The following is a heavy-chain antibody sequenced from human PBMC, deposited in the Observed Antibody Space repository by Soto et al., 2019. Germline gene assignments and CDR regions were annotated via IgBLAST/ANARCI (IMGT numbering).Heavy chain of an antibody. V-gene: IGHV1-69*01. CDR2: IIPIFGTA. CDR1: GGTFSSYA. Sequence: QVQLVQSGAEVKKPGSSVKVSCKASGGTFSSYAISWVRQAPGQGLEWMGGIIPIFGTANYAQKFQGRVTITAEESTSTAYMELSSLRSEETAVYYCAREPSDRRSSIAADGTAWFDPWGQGTLVTVSS. CDR3: AREPSDRRSSIAADGTAWFDP. D-gene: IGHD6-13*01. J-gene: IGHJ5*02.